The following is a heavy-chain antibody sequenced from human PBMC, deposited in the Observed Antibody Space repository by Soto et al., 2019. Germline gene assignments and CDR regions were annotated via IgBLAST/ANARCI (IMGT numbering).Heavy chain of an antibody. CDR2: IYSIGSS. Sequence: SEPLSLTCTVSGGSVIIDTHYWSWIRQPGGNRLEWIGFIYSIGSSNYNPSLKSRVTMSVNTSKNQFSLKLRSVIVADTAVYHCARFVRSCSGTTCYTRADVWGQGPTVTVSS. D-gene: IGHD2-2*02. CDR1: GGSVIIDTHY. CDR3: ARFVRSCSGTTCYTRADV. J-gene: IGHJ6*02. V-gene: IGHV4-61*10.